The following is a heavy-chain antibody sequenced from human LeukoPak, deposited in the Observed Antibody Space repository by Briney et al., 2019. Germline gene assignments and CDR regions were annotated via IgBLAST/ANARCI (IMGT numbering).Heavy chain of an antibody. Sequence: ASVKVSCKVSGYTLTELSMLWVRQAPGKGLEWMGGFDPEDGETIYAQKFQGRVNMTEDTSTDTAYMELSSLRSEDTAVYYCATRTGGGYYYWGQGTLVTVSS. V-gene: IGHV1-24*01. CDR3: ATRTGGGYYY. J-gene: IGHJ4*02. CDR1: GYTLTELS. D-gene: IGHD2-21*01. CDR2: FDPEDGET.